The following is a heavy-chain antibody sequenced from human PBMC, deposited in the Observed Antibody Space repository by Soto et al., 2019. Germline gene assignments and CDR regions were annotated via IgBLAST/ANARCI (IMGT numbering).Heavy chain of an antibody. CDR2: ISAYNGNT. D-gene: IGHD3-10*01. J-gene: IGHJ6*03. CDR1: GYTFTSYG. CDR3: ARAPMVRGVYPYYYYYYMAV. Sequence: ASVKVSCKASGYTFTSYGISWVRQAPGQGLEWMGWISAYNGNTNYAQKLQGRVTMTTDTSTSTAYMELRSLRSDDTAVYYCARAPMVRGVYPYYYYYYMAVWGKGTTVTVSS. V-gene: IGHV1-18*01.